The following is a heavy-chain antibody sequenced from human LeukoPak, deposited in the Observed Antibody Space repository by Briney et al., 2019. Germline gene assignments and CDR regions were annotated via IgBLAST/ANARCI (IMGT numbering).Heavy chain of an antibody. Sequence: PGGSLRLSCAASGFTFSSYAMSWVRQAPGKGLEWVSAISGSGGSTYYTDSVKGRFTISRDNSKNSLYLQMNSLRAEDTALYYCAKDRATAPGGDAFDIWGQGTMVTVSS. CDR1: GFTFSSYA. CDR2: ISGSGGST. J-gene: IGHJ3*02. D-gene: IGHD3-16*01. V-gene: IGHV3-23*01. CDR3: AKDRATAPGGDAFDI.